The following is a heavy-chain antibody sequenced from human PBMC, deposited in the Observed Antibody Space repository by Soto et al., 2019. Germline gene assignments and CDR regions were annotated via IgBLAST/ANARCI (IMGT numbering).Heavy chain of an antibody. CDR1: GGTFSSYT. Sequence: QVQLVQSGAEVKKPGSSVKVSCKASGGTFSSYTISWVRQAPGQGLEWMGRIIPILGIANYAQKFQGRVTITADKSTSTAYMELSSLRSEDTAVYYCANLLGSRFDAFDIWGQGTMVTVSS. V-gene: IGHV1-69*02. D-gene: IGHD6-13*01. CDR3: ANLLGSRFDAFDI. J-gene: IGHJ3*02. CDR2: IIPILGIA.